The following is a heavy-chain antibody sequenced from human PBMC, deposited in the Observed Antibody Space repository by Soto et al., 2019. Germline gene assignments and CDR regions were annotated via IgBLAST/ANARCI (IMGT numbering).Heavy chain of an antibody. CDR3: ARDDYYGLDV. Sequence: QVQLVQSGAEVKKPGSSVKVSCKASGGTFSSFLISWVRQAPGQGLVWMGGIIPMYGTTNYAQRFQGRVTITADEPTSTDYIEVRSLRSEDTAVYYCARDDYYGLDVWGQGTTVTVSS. CDR2: IIPMYGTT. J-gene: IGHJ6*02. V-gene: IGHV1-69*12. CDR1: GGTFSSFL.